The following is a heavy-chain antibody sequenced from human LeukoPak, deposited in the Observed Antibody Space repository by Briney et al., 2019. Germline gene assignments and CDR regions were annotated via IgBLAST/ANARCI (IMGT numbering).Heavy chain of an antibody. V-gene: IGHV3-30*03. CDR1: GFTFGSYG. CDR2: ISYDGSNK. J-gene: IGHJ6*02. CDR3: ARDGMDV. Sequence: GRSLRLSCAASGFTFGSYGMHWVRQAPGKGLEWVAVISYDGSNKYYADSVKGRFTISRDNSKNTLYLQMNSLRAEATAVYYCARDGMDVWGQGTTVTVSS.